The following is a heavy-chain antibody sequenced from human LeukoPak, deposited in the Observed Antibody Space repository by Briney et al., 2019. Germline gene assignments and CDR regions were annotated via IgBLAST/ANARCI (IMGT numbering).Heavy chain of an antibody. J-gene: IGHJ3*02. CDR1: GGSMTNYY. V-gene: IGHV4-59*08. Sequence: SETLSLTCTVSGGSMTNYYWSWIRQPPGRGLEWTAYSHNSGETKYNPSLKSRITISVDTSKNQFSLKLSSVTTADTAVYYCVRQPGGTAAFDIWGQGTTVTVSA. CDR3: VRQPGGTAAFDI. D-gene: IGHD1-14*01. CDR2: SHNSGET.